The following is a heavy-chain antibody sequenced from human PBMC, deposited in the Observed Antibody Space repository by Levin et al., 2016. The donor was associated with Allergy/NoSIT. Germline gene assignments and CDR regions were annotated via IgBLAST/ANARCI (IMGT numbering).Heavy chain of an antibody. V-gene: IGHV4-59*01. Sequence: WIRQPPGKGLEWIGYIYYSGSTNYNPSLKSRVTISVDTSKNQFSLKLSSVTAADTAVYYCARGSRDGYNYGLPLRISGGMDVWGQGTTVTVSS. J-gene: IGHJ6*02. CDR2: IYYSGST. D-gene: IGHD5-24*01. CDR3: ARGSRDGYNYGLPLRISGGMDV.